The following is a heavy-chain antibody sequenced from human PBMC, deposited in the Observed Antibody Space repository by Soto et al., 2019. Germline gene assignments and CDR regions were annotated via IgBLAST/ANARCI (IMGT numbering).Heavy chain of an antibody. J-gene: IGHJ6*02. D-gene: IGHD6-19*01. CDR1: TFSLSYYW. CDR3: ARDADASGWYHYGFDV. CDR2: IKQDGTEK. Sequence: EVQLAESGGDLVQPGGSLRLSCAASTFSLSYYWMNWVRQVPGQGLEWVANIKQDGTEKYYVDSVKGRFFISRDNAKNSLYLHMNSLRKEDTAVYYCARDADASGWYHYGFDVWGQGTVVTVSS. V-gene: IGHV3-7*01.